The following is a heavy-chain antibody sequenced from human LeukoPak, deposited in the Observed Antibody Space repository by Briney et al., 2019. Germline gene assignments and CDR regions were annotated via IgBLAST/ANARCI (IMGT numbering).Heavy chain of an antibody. J-gene: IGHJ4*02. CDR1: GFSVTTNY. D-gene: IGHD4-17*01. CDR3: AKVMGLQTTVTTSFDY. Sequence: GGSLRLSCAASGFSVTTNYMSWVHQAPGKGLEWVSAISGSGGTTYYADSVKGRFTISRDNSKNALYLQMSSLRAEDTAAYYCAKVMGLQTTVTTSFDYWGQGTQVTVSS. CDR2: ISGSGGTT. V-gene: IGHV3-23*01.